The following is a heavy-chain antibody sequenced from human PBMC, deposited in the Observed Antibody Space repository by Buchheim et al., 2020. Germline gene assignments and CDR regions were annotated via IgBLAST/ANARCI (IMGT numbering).Heavy chain of an antibody. CDR2: IWYDGSNK. J-gene: IGHJ6*02. Sequence: QVQLVESGGGVVQPGRSLRLSCAASGFTFSSYGMHWVRQAPGKGLEWVAVIWYDGSNKYYADSVKGRFTISRDNSKNPLHLQMNSLRAEDTAVYYCARENGYSSSWYRDYYYGMDVWGQGTT. V-gene: IGHV3-33*01. D-gene: IGHD6-13*01. CDR1: GFTFSSYG. CDR3: ARENGYSSSWYRDYYYGMDV.